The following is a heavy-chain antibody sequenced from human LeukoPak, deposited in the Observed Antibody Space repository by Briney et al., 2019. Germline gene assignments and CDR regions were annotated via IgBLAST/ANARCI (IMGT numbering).Heavy chain of an antibody. D-gene: IGHD4-17*01. CDR2: INPNSGGT. CDR1: GYTFTGYY. Sequence: ASVKVSCKASGYTFTGYYMHWVRQAPGQGLEWMGWINPNSGGTNYAQKFQGRVTMTRDTSISTAYMELSRLRSDDTAVYYCAVGEGTVTGRFDYWGQGTLVTVSS. V-gene: IGHV1-2*02. J-gene: IGHJ4*02. CDR3: AVGEGTVTGRFDY.